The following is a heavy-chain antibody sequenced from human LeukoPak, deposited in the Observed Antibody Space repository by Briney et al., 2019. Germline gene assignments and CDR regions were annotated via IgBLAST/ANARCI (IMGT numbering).Heavy chain of an antibody. CDR3: ARSLWGGAFDV. D-gene: IGHD3-16*01. CDR1: GDSVSGNSGV. J-gene: IGHJ3*01. V-gene: IGHV6-1*01. Sequence: SQTLSLTCAISGDSVSGNSGVWNWIRQSPSRGLEWLGKPYYRSKWFNDSAVSVKSRITINPDTSKNQFSLHLNSVTPEDTAVYYCARSLWGGAFDVWGQGTMVAVSS. CDR2: PYYRSKWFN.